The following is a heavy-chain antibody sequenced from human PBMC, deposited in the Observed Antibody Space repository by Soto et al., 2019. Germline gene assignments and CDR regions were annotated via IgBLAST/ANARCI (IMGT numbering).Heavy chain of an antibody. CDR1: GYTFTSYA. Sequence: ASVKVSCKASGYTFTSYAMHWVRQAPGQRLEWMGWINAGNGNTKYSQKFQGRVTITRDTSASTAYMELSSLRSEDTAVYYCARGGGWWSQQANWFDPWGQGTLVTVSS. CDR3: ARGGGWWSQQANWFDP. CDR2: INAGNGNT. J-gene: IGHJ5*02. V-gene: IGHV1-3*01. D-gene: IGHD2-15*01.